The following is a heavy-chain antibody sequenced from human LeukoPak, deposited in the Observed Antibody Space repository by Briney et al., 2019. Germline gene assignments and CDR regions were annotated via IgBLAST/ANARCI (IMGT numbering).Heavy chain of an antibody. D-gene: IGHD3-22*01. V-gene: IGHV3-15*01. CDR3: ARDLRDTSGYYWIDS. CDR1: GFTFSNAW. J-gene: IGHJ5*01. Sequence: GGSLRLSCAASGFTFSNAWMSWVRQAPGKGLEWVGRIKSKTDGGTTDYAAPVKGRFTISRDDSKNTLYLQMNSLKTEDTAVYYCARDLRDTSGYYWIDSWGQGTLVTVSS. CDR2: IKSKTDGGTT.